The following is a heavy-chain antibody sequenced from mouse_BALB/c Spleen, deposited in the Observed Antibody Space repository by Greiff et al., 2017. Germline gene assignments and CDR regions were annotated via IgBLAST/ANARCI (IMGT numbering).Heavy chain of an antibody. CDR2: ISNGGGST. CDR3: ARHDYYYAMDY. V-gene: IGHV5-12-2*01. Sequence: EVKLQESGGGLVQPGGSLKLSCAASGFTFSSYTMSWVRQTPEKRLEWVAYISNGGGSTYYPDTVKGRFTISRDNAKNTLYLQMSSLKSEDTAMYYCARHDYYYAMDYWGQGTSVTVSS. CDR1: GFTFSSYT. J-gene: IGHJ4*01. D-gene: IGHD2-4*01.